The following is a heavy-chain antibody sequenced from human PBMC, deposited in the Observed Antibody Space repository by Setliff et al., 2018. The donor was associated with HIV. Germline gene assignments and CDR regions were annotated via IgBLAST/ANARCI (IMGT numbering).Heavy chain of an antibody. CDR3: VRDVKTYDI. CDR2: IKQDGSER. J-gene: IGHJ3*02. CDR1: GFTFTTYW. Sequence: PGASLKISCAASGFTFTTYWMGWVRQAPGKGLEWVANIKQDGSERKYVDSVKGRFSISRDNAKNSMYLQMDSLRAEDTAIYYCVRDVKTYDIWGQGTMVTVSS. V-gene: IGHV3-7*05.